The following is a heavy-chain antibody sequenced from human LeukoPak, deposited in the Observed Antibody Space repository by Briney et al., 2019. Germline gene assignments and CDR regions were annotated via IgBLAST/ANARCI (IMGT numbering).Heavy chain of an antibody. CDR3: ARVGYYESSGYYEY. D-gene: IGHD3-22*01. J-gene: IGHJ4*02. CDR1: GYTLTDYY. CDR2: INPNSGGT. V-gene: IGHV1-2*06. Sequence: ASVTVSCTASGYTLTDYYMHWVRQAPGQGLEWMGRINPNSGGTNYAQKFQGRVTMTRDTSISTVYMELSRLRSDDTAVYYCARVGYYESSGYYEYWGQGTLVTVSS.